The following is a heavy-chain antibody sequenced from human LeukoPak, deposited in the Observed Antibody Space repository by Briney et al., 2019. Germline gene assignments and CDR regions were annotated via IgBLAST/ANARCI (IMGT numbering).Heavy chain of an antibody. Sequence: GASVTVSCTASGYTFTVYYMHWVRQAPGQGLEWMGWINPNSGGTNYAQKFQGRVTMTRDTSISTAYMELSRLRSDDTAVYYCAREVGSSATPFDYWGQGTLVTVSS. V-gene: IGHV1-2*02. CDR2: INPNSGGT. J-gene: IGHJ4*02. D-gene: IGHD2-2*01. CDR1: GYTFTVYY. CDR3: AREVGSSATPFDY.